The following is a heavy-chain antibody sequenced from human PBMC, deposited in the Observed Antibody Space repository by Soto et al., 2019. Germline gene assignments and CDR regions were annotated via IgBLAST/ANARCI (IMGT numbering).Heavy chain of an antibody. Sequence: EVQLLESGGGLVQPGGSLSLSCAASGFTFSSYAMSWVRQAPGKGLEWVSAISGSGGSTYYADSVKGRFTISRDNSKNTLYLQMNSLRAEDTAVYYCVKDLGGPSPRYYFDYWGQGTLVTVSS. CDR1: GFTFSSYA. V-gene: IGHV3-23*01. CDR2: ISGSGGST. CDR3: VKDLGGPSPRYYFDY. D-gene: IGHD3-10*01. J-gene: IGHJ4*02.